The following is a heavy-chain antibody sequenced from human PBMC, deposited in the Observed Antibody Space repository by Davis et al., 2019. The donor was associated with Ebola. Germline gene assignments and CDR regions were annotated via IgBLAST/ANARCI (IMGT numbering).Heavy chain of an antibody. J-gene: IGHJ6*02. V-gene: IGHV4-59*01. D-gene: IGHD6-13*01. CDR1: GGSISSYY. CDR3: ARVAAADFYYYGMDV. Sequence: SETLSLTCTVSGGSISSYYWSWIRQPPGKGLEWIGYNYYSGSTNYNPSLKSRVTISVDTSKNQFSLKLSSVTAADTAVYYCARVAAADFYYYGMDVWGQGTTVTVSS. CDR2: NYYSGST.